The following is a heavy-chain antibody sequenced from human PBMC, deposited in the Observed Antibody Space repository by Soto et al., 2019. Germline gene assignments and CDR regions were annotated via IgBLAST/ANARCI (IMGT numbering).Heavy chain of an antibody. Sequence: EVQLVESGGGFIKPGGSLRLSCAASGFSFINAWMGWVRQAPGKGLEWVGRVRSKTEGGTIDYAAPVKGRFTISRDESQNTLDLQMTSLRTEDTAVYFCTTIAVVTPGFDYWGQGTRVTVSS. V-gene: IGHV3-15*01. J-gene: IGHJ4*02. CDR1: GFSFINAW. CDR3: TTIAVVTPGFDY. CDR2: VRSKTEGGTI. D-gene: IGHD2-15*01.